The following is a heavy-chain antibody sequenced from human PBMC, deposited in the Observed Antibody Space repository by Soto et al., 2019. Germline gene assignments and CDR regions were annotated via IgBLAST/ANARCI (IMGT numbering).Heavy chain of an antibody. J-gene: IGHJ5*02. CDR3: ARSYYDILTGFFRFDP. CDR1: GYSFTSYW. V-gene: IGHV5-51*03. Sequence: GESLKISCKGSGYSFTSYWIGWVRQMPGKGLEWMGIIYPGDSDTRYSPSFQGQVTISADKSISTAYLQWSSLKASDTAMYYCARSYYDILTGFFRFDPWGQGTLVTVSS. D-gene: IGHD3-9*01. CDR2: IYPGDSDT.